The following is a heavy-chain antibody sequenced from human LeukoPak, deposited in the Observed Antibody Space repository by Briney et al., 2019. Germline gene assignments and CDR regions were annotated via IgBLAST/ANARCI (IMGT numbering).Heavy chain of an antibody. CDR2: ISGSGGST. J-gene: IGHJ4*02. CDR3: AKPGWFGELSHFDY. V-gene: IGHV3-23*01. Sequence: GGSLRLSCAASGFTFSSCAMSWVRQAPGKGLEWVSAISGSGGSTYYADSVKGRFTISRDNSKNTLYLQMNSLRAEDTAVYYCAKPGWFGELSHFDYWGQGTLVTVSS. CDR1: GFTFSSCA. D-gene: IGHD3-10*01.